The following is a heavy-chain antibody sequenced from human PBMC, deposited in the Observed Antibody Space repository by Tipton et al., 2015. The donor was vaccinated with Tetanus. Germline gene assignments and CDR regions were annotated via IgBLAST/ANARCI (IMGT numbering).Heavy chain of an antibody. J-gene: IGHJ4*02. CDR3: ARAYDFWSGHLDF. D-gene: IGHD3-3*01. CDR1: GGSISSGDYY. CDR2: IYYSGST. V-gene: IGHV4-30-4*01. Sequence: TLSLTCTVSGGSISSGDYYWSWIRQPPGKGLEWIGYIYYSGSTYYNPSLKSRVTISVGTSKNQFSLKLSSVTAADTAVYYCARAYDFWSGHLDFWGQGTLVTVSS.